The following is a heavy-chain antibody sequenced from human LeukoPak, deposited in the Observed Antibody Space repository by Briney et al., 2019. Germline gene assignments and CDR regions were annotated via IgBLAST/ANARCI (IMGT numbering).Heavy chain of an antibody. V-gene: IGHV3-33*01. CDR1: GVTFSRFT. CDR2: IWYDGSNK. D-gene: IGHD3-22*01. Sequence: GRSLRLSCTASGVTFSRFTMQCVTQAPGKGLEWVAVIWYDGSNKYYADSVKGRFTISRDNSKNTLYLQMNSLRAEDTAVYYCARDHTPHYYDRRAPKPYYGMDDWGQGTTVTVSS. CDR3: ARDHTPHYYDRRAPKPYYGMDD. J-gene: IGHJ6*02.